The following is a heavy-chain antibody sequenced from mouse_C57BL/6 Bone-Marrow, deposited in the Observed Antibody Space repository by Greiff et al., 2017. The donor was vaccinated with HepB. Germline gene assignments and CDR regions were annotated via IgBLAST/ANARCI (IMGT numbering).Heavy chain of an antibody. CDR2: IYPVSGET. CDR3: FYSNSGWFYAMDY. V-gene: IGHV1-11*01. J-gene: IGHJ4*01. Sequence: VQVVESGAELASPGASVTLSCKASGYTFTDHIMNWVKKRPGQGLEWIGRIYPVSGETNYNQKFMGKATFSVDRSSSTVYMVLNSLTSEDPAVYYCFYSNSGWFYAMDYWGQGTSVTVSS. CDR1: GYTFTDHI. D-gene: IGHD2-5*01.